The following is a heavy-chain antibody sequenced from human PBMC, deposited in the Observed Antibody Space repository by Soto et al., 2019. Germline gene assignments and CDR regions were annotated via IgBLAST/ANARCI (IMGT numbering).Heavy chain of an antibody. Sequence: ASVKVSCKASGYTFTSYGISWVRQAPGQGLEWMGWISAYNGNTNYAQKLQGRVTMTTDTSTSTAYMELRSLRSDDTAVYYCAIGILTAFYYYYGMDVWGQGTTVTVSS. CDR2: ISAYNGNT. V-gene: IGHV1-18*01. CDR3: AIGILTAFYYYYGMDV. J-gene: IGHJ6*02. D-gene: IGHD3-9*01. CDR1: GYTFTSYG.